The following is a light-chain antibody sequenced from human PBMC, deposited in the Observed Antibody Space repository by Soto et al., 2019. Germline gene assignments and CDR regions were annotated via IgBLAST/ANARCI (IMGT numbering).Light chain of an antibody. CDR3: TSYTTGTALV. CDR2: EVT. CDR1: SSDIGSYDR. J-gene: IGLJ3*02. Sequence: QSVLTQPPSVSGSPGQSVTISCIGTSSDIGSYDRVSWYHQSPGTAPKLIIYEVTNRPSGVAGRFSGSKSGNTASLTISGLQAEDEADYYCTSYTTGTALVFGGGTKLTVL. V-gene: IGLV2-18*02.